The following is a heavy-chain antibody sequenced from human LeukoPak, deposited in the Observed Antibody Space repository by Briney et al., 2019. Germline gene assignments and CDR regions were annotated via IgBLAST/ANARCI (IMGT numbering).Heavy chain of an antibody. CDR1: GFTFSSSA. CDR3: ARGGEYYYGSGSTNWFDP. J-gene: IGHJ5*02. CDR2: ISGSGGGT. Sequence: PGGSLRLSCATSGFTFSSSAMSWVRQPPGKGLAWVSTISGSGGGTYYADSVKGRFTISRDNFKNTLYLQMNSLRVEDTAMYYCARGGEYYYGSGSTNWFDPWGQGTLVTVSS. D-gene: IGHD3-10*01. V-gene: IGHV3-23*01.